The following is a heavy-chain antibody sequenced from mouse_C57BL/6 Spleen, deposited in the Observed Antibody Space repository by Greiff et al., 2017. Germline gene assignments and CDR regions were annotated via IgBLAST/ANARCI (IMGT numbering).Heavy chain of an antibody. CDR2: ISSCSSTI. J-gene: IGHJ4*01. D-gene: IGHD2-1*01. Sequence: EVKVEESGGGLVKPGGSLKLSCAASGFTFSDYGMHWVRQAPEKGLEWVAYISSCSSTIYYADTVKGRFTISRDNAKNTLFLQMTSLRSEDTAMYYCARRTSLLLLYAMDYWGQGTSVTVSS. CDR1: GFTFSDYG. V-gene: IGHV5-17*01. CDR3: ARRTSLLLLYAMDY.